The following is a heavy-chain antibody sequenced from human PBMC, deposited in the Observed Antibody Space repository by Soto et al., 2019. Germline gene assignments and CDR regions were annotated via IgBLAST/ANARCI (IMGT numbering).Heavy chain of an antibody. CDR3: ANKVRGFSNWFDP. J-gene: IGHJ5*02. CDR1: GGTFSSYA. V-gene: IGHV1-69*12. CDR2: IIPIFGTA. D-gene: IGHD3-10*01. Sequence: QVQLVQSGAEVKKPGSSVKVSCKASGGTFSSYAISWVRQAPGQGLEWMGGIIPIFGTATYAQKFKGRVTITADESTCTAYMELSSLRSEDTAVDYCANKVRGFSNWFDPRGQGTLVTVSS.